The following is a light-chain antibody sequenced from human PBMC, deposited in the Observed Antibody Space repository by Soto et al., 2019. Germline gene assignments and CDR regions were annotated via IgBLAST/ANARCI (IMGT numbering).Light chain of an antibody. J-gene: IGKJ1*01. CDR2: GAS. CDR3: QQYGS. Sequence: ILLTESPCTLALSRWERAPLSCRASPSVSGSNLAWYQKKPGQAPRLVIYGASSRATGIPDRFSGSGSGTDFTLTIRRLEHQDFAVYYCQQYGSFGQGTKVDIK. V-gene: IGKV3-20*01. CDR1: PSVSGSN.